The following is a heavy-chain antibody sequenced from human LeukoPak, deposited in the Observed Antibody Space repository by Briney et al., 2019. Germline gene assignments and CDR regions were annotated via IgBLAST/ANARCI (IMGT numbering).Heavy chain of an antibody. V-gene: IGHV3-23*01. J-gene: IGHJ5*02. CDR1: GFTFSSYA. CDR2: ISGSGGST. Sequence: GGSLRLSCAASGFTFSSYAMSWVRQAPGKGLEWVSAISGSGGSTYYADSVKGRFTISRDNSKNTLYLQMNSLRAEDTAVYYCAKAQYCGSYTNWFDPWGQGTLVTVSS. CDR3: AKAQYCGSYTNWFDP. D-gene: IGHD1-26*01.